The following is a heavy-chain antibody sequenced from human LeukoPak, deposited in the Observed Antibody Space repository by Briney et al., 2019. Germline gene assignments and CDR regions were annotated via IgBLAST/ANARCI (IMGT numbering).Heavy chain of an antibody. J-gene: IGHJ1*01. Sequence: GRSLRPSCAASGFTFSSYGMHWVRQAPGKGLEWVAVISYDGSNKYYADSVKGRFTISRDNSKNTLYLQMNSLRAEDTAVYYCVNLPTVGSQLPPAEYFQHWGQGTLVTVSS. V-gene: IGHV3-30*18. CDR2: ISYDGSNK. D-gene: IGHD2-2*01. CDR3: VNLPTVGSQLPPAEYFQH. CDR1: GFTFSSYG.